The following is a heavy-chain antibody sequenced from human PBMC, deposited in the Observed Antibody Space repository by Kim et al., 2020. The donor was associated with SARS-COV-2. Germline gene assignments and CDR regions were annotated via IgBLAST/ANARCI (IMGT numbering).Heavy chain of an antibody. CDR3: ARLYYDILTGYPYVDY. D-gene: IGHD3-9*01. Sequence: SLTSRVTISVDTSKNQFSLKLSSVTAADTAVYYCARLYYDILTGYPYVDYWGQGTLVTVSS. V-gene: IGHV4-61*07. J-gene: IGHJ4*02.